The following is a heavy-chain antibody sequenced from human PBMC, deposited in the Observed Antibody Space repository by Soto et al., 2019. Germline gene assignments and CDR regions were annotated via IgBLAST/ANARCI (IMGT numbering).Heavy chain of an antibody. J-gene: IGHJ4*02. CDR1: GFPFSTYS. CDR2: ISASTLTT. D-gene: IGHD2-2*01. V-gene: IGHV3-48*02. CDR3: ARAPQLVAPAATGFDS. Sequence: EVELVESGGGLVQPGGSLRLSCAASGFPFSTYSMNWVRQAPGKGLEWISYISASTLTTFYADSVKGRFTISRDTAQNSLYLQMNSLGDEDTSVYYCARAPQLVAPAATGFDSWGQGTLVTVSS.